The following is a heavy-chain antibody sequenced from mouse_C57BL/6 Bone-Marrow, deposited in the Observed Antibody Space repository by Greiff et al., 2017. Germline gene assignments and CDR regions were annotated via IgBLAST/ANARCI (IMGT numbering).Heavy chain of an antibody. D-gene: IGHD1-1*01. J-gene: IGHJ1*03. CDR2: IDPSDSYP. Sequence: VPLQQPGAELVMPGASVKLSCKASGYTFTSYWMHWVKQRPGPGLEWIGEIDPSDSYPNYHQKFKGKSTLTVDKSSSPAYMQLSSLTAEDSAGYYCARDWGDGSSWGDWYFDVWGTGTTVTVAS. CDR1: GYTFTSYW. CDR3: ARDWGDGSSWGDWYFDV. V-gene: IGHV1-69*01.